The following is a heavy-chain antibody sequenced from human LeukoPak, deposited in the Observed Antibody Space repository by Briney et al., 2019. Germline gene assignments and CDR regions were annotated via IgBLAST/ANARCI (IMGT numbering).Heavy chain of an antibody. CDR3: ARDPEALDY. Sequence: GGSLRLSCAASGFSFSSYQMNWVRQAPGKGLEWLSYISTSASTIYYADSVKGRFTISRDNAKNSVYLQMNSLRDEDTAVYYCARDPEALDYWGQGTLVTVSS. V-gene: IGHV3-48*03. CDR2: ISTSASTI. J-gene: IGHJ4*02. CDR1: GFSFSSYQ.